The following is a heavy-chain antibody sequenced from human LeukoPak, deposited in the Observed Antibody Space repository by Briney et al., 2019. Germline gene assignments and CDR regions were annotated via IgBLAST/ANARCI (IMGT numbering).Heavy chain of an antibody. V-gene: IGHV4-59*01. CDR2: IYYSGST. D-gene: IGHD3-10*01. CDR1: GVSISCYY. J-gene: IGHJ4*02. Sequence: SETLSPTCTVSGVSISCYYWRWIRQPPGKGLEWIGYIYYSGSTNYNPSLKSRVTISVDTSKNQFSLKLSSVTAADTAVYYCARVRRPTYYYGSGSYETYYFDYWGQGTLVTVSS. CDR3: ARVRRPTYYYGSGSYETYYFDY.